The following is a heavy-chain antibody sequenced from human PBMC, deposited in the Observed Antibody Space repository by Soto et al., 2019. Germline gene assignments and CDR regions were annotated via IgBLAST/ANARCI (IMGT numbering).Heavy chain of an antibody. CDR2: IYTSGST. D-gene: IGHD2-15*01. V-gene: IGHV4-4*07. J-gene: IGHJ5*02. CDR1: GGSISSYY. CDR3: ARDLAGWWALTTSNWFDP. Sequence: QVQLQESGPGLVKPSETLSLTCTVSGGSISSYYWSWIRQPAGKGLEWIGRIYTSGSTNYNPSLKRRVTMSVDTSKNQFSLKLSSVTAADTAVDYCARDLAGWWALTTSNWFDPWGQGTLVTVSS.